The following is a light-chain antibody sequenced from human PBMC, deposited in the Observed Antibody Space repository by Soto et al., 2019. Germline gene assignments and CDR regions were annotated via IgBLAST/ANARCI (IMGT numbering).Light chain of an antibody. CDR1: QSVSSSY. CDR2: GAS. J-gene: IGKJ1*01. CDR3: QQYGSSPVT. Sequence: EIVLTQSPGTLSLSPGERATLSCRASQSVSSSYLAWYQQKPGQAPRLLIYGASSMATGVPDRFSSSGSGTDFTLTISRLEPEDFAVYYCQQYGSSPVTFGQGTKVEIK. V-gene: IGKV3-20*01.